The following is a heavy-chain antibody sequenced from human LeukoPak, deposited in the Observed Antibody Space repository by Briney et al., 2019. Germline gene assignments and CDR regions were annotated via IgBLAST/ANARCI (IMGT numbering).Heavy chain of an antibody. CDR1: GYTFTSYD. Sequence: GASVKVSCKASGYTFTSYDINWVRQATGQGLEWMGWMNPNSGNTGYAQKFQGRVTMTRNTSISTAYMELSSLRSEDTAVYSCARVFRACSSTSCYREYDAFDIWGQGTMVTVSS. V-gene: IGHV1-8*01. CDR2: MNPNSGNT. J-gene: IGHJ3*02. D-gene: IGHD2-2*01. CDR3: ARVFRACSSTSCYREYDAFDI.